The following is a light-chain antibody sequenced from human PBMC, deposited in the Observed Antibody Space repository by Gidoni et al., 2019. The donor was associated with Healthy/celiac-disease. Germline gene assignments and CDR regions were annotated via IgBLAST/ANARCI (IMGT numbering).Light chain of an antibody. CDR2: GAS. Sequence: EIVLTQSPGTLSLSPGERATLSCRASQSVSSSYLAWYQQTPVQAPRLLIYGASSRATGIPDRCSGSGSGTDFTLTISRLEPEDFAVYYCQQYGSSPWTFGQGTKVEIK. V-gene: IGKV3-20*01. CDR3: QQYGSSPWT. J-gene: IGKJ1*01. CDR1: QSVSSSY.